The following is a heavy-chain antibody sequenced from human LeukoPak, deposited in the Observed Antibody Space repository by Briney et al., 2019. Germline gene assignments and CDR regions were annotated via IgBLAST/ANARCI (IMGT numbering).Heavy chain of an antibody. CDR2: INSDGSST. CDR1: GFTFSSYW. Sequence: GGSLRLSCAASGFTFSSYWMHWVRQAPGKGLVWVSRINSDGSSTSYADSVKGRFTISRDNAKNTLYLQMNSLRAEDTAVYYCARGGSSGRHGGIDYWGQGTLVTVSS. V-gene: IGHV3-74*01. J-gene: IGHJ4*02. D-gene: IGHD3-22*01. CDR3: ARGGSSGRHGGIDY.